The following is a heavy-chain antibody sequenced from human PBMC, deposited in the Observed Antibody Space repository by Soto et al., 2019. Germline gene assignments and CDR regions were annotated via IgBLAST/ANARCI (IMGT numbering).Heavy chain of an antibody. CDR2: RYYSGNT. V-gene: IGHV4-30-4*01. CDR1: GVSITSGSYY. Sequence: HVQLQESGPGPVTPSQTLSLSCTVSGVSITSGSYYWTWVRQSPGKGLEWIGYRYYSGNTYYNPSIHRRASLSVDTSKNQFFLKLTSVTAADTAVYYCARGGYDTSGQTFIGWGPDCWGQGTLVTVSS. CDR3: ARGGYDTSGQTFIGWGPDC. J-gene: IGHJ4*02. D-gene: IGHD3-22*01.